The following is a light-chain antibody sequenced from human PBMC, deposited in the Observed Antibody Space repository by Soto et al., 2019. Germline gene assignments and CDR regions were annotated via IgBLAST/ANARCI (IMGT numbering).Light chain of an antibody. CDR1: QSVSAF. CDR2: DAS. CDR3: QQRYTWPLT. V-gene: IGKV3-11*01. J-gene: IGKJ4*01. Sequence: EIVLTQSPATLSLSPGERAALSCRASQSVSAFLAWYQQKPGQAPRLLIYDASNRATGIPARFSGSGFGTDFTLTISSLEPEDFAVYYCQQRYTWPLTFGGGTKLEIK.